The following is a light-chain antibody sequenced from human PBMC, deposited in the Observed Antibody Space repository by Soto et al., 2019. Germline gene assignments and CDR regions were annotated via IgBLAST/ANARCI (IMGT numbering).Light chain of an antibody. CDR3: CSYAGSRSLV. CDR1: SSDIGAYNY. J-gene: IGLJ3*02. CDR2: DVY. V-gene: IGLV2-11*01. Sequence: QSALTQPRSVSGSPGESVTISCTGTSSDIGAYNYVFWYRQYPGKSPKLMIYDVYKRPSGVPDRFSGSKSANTASLTIAGLDTEDEADYHCCSYAGSRSLVFGGGTKLTVL.